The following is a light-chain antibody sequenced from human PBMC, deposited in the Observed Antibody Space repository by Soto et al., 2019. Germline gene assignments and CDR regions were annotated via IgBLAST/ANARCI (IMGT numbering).Light chain of an antibody. J-gene: IGKJ1*01. CDR2: GAS. Sequence: EIVLTQSPGTLSLFPGERATLSCRASQSISSNYLAWYQQKPGQAPRLLIHGASNRATGIPDRFSGAGSGTYFTLTISRLDPEDFAVYYCHQYGSAPAWTFGQGTKVEIK. V-gene: IGKV3-20*01. CDR3: HQYGSAPAWT. CDR1: QSISSNY.